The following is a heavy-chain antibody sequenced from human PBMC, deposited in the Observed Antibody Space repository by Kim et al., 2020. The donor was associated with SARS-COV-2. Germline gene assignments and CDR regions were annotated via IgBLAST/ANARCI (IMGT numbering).Heavy chain of an antibody. CDR3: AKDSSSGTSLIRWLGTMTGY. CDR2: ISYDGSNK. D-gene: IGHD6-19*01. V-gene: IGHV3-30*18. CDR1: GFTFSSYG. Sequence: GGSLRLSCAASGFTFSSYGMHWVRQAPGKGLEWVAVISYDGSNKYYADSVKGRFTISRDNSKNTLYLQMNSLRAEDTAVYYCAKDSSSGTSLIRWLGTMTGYWGQGTLVTVSS. J-gene: IGHJ4*02.